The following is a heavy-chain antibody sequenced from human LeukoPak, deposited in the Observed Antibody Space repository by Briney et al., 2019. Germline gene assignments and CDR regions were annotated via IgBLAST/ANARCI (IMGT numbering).Heavy chain of an antibody. CDR2: IHTSGTT. V-gene: IGHV4-4*07. Sequence: SETLSLTCTVSGDSLSTYYWSWIRQPAGKGLEWIGRIHTSGTTKYNPSLKRRVTMSLDTSKNQFSLSLSSVTAADTAVYYCARGKWLVVYYFDYWGQGTLVTVSS. CDR1: GDSLSTYY. D-gene: IGHD6-19*01. CDR3: ARGKWLVVYYFDY. J-gene: IGHJ4*02.